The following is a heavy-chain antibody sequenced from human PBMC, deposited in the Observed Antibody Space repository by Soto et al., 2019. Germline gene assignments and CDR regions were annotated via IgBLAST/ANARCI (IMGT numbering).Heavy chain of an antibody. D-gene: IGHD3-10*01. J-gene: IGHJ6*01. CDR3: ASGGSASYYYYGMDV. CDR2: IIPIFGTA. Sequence: SVKISCKASGGTFSSYAISWVRQAPGQGLEWMGGIIPIFGTANYAQKFQGRVTITADESTSTAYMELSSLRSEDTAVYYCASGGSASYYYYGMDVWGQETTVTVSS. V-gene: IGHV1-69*13. CDR1: GGTFSSYA.